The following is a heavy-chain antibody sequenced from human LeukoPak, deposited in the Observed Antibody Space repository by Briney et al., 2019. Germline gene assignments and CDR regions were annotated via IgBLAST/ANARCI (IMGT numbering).Heavy chain of an antibody. CDR3: ASQGYCTNGVCYFFDY. J-gene: IGHJ4*02. Sequence: SETLSLTCTVSGDSINSYYWGWIRQPPGKGLEWIGSIYHSGSTYYNPSLKSRVTISVDTSKNQFSLKLSSVTAADTAVYYCASQGYCTNGVCYFFDYWGQGTLVTVSS. CDR2: IYHSGST. D-gene: IGHD2-8*01. CDR1: GDSINSYY. V-gene: IGHV4-38-2*02.